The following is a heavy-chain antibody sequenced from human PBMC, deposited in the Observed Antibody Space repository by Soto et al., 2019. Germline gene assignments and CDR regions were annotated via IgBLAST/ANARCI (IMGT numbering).Heavy chain of an antibody. Sequence: QVQLVESGGGVVQPERSQRLSCTASKFTFASYVMHWVRQAPGEGLEWVVLISFDGTNKYYADSVKGRFTISRDNSKNTMYLQMNSLRPEDTAVYYCAREMIPMIMGGMSAMDVWGQGTTVTVS. J-gene: IGHJ6*02. D-gene: IGHD3-22*01. CDR1: KFTFASYV. CDR3: AREMIPMIMGGMSAMDV. CDR2: ISFDGTNK. V-gene: IGHV3-30*04.